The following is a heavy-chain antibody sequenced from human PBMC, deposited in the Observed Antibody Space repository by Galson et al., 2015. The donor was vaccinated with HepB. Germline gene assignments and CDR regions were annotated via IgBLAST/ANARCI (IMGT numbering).Heavy chain of an antibody. CDR2: TSGSGGST. CDR3: AMAYGMVMLFVVYDAFEN. Sequence: SLRLSCAVSGFTFSRYGMSWVRQAPGKGLEWVSGTSGSGGSTYYADSVKGRFTISRDKSKNTLYLQMNSLRADDTAVYYCAMAYGMVMLFVVYDAFENRVQGTMVTVSS. D-gene: IGHD3-16*01. CDR1: GFTFSRYG. V-gene: IGHV3-23*01. J-gene: IGHJ3*02.